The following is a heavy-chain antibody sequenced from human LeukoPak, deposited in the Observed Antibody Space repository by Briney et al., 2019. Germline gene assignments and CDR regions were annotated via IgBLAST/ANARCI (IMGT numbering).Heavy chain of an antibody. D-gene: IGHD6-19*01. CDR2: IYYSGST. CDR1: GGSISNYN. CDR3: ARGSGWYYD. Sequence: SATQSLTYTFSGGSISNYNGCWIQLPRGNRLEWIGNIYYSGSTNYNPSLKGRVTISVDTSKNQFSLKLSTVTAADTAVYYCARGSGWYYDWRQGTLVSGSS. V-gene: IGHV4-59*01. J-gene: IGHJ4*02.